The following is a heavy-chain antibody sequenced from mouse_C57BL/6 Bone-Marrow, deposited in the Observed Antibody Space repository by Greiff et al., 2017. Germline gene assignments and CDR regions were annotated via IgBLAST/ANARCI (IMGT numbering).Heavy chain of an antibody. J-gene: IGHJ1*03. CDR2: ILPSIGRT. D-gene: IGHD1-1*01. Sequence: VQLQQSGSELRSPGSSVKLSCKDFDSEVFPIAYMSWVRQKPGHGFEWIGGILPSIGRTNYGEKFEDKATLDADTLSNTAYLELNSLTSEDSAIYYGARRRSYYDGSSPYWYFDVWGTGTTVTVSS. CDR1: DSEVFPIAY. CDR3: ARRRSYYDGSSPYWYFDV. V-gene: IGHV15-2*01.